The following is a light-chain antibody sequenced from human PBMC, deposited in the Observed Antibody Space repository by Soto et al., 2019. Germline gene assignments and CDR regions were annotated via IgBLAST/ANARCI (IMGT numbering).Light chain of an antibody. J-gene: IGLJ2*01. CDR2: GDN. V-gene: IGLV3-10*01. CDR1: ALPKKN. Sequence: SYELTQPPSVSVSPGQTARITCSGDALPKKNAYWYQQRSGQAPVLVIYGDNKRPSGIPERFSVSSSGTVATLTISGAQVEDEAEYFCHSTDSSNSRGVFGGGTKLTVL. CDR3: HSTDSSNSRGV.